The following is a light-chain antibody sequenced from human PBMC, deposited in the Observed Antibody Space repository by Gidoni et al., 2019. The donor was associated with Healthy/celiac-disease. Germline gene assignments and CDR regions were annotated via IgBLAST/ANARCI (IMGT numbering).Light chain of an antibody. CDR2: YAS. J-gene: IGKJ1*01. Sequence: ATITCRASQSIGSSLHWYQQKPDQSPKLLIKYASQSFSGVPSRFSGSGSGTDFTLTINSLEAEDAATYYCHQSSSLPQTFGQXIKVEIK. CDR1: QSIGSS. V-gene: IGKV6-21*01. CDR3: HQSSSLPQT.